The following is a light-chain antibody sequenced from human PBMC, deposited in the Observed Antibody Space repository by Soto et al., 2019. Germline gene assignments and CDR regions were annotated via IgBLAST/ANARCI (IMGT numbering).Light chain of an antibody. CDR3: QQYSSSRT. Sequence: EIVLTQSPGTLSLSPGERATLSCRASQSVSSYLAWYQQKPGQAPRLLIYGGSSRATGIPVRFSGSGSDTDFTLTITRLEPEHFAVYDCQQYSSSRTFGKGTKVDIK. CDR2: GGS. CDR1: QSVSSY. V-gene: IGKV3-20*01. J-gene: IGKJ1*01.